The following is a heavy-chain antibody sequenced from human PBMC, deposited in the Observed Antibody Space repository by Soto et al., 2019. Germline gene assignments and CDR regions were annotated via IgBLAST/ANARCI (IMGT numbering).Heavy chain of an antibody. CDR1: GFTFGDYG. CDR2: ISYDGTNK. V-gene: IGHV3-30*18. CDR3: VKDQFPGYYDSSGAVNY. Sequence: TGGSLILSCAGSGFTFGDYGMHWVRQVPGKGLEWVALISYDGTNKYYADSVKGRFTISRDNSKNTLYLQMSSLRAEDTAVYYCVKDQFPGYYDSSGAVNYWGQGTLVTVSS. D-gene: IGHD3-22*01. J-gene: IGHJ4*02.